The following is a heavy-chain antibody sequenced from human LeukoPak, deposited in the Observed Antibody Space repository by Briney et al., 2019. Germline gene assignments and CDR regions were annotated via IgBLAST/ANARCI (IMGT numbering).Heavy chain of an antibody. Sequence: GGSLRLSCAASGFTFSNYGMHWVRQAPGKGLEWVAFIWHDERDKYYAASVKGRFTISRDNSKKMLYLQMNSLRVEDTAVYYCAKQGVGYYDFWSGSDAFDIWGQGTMVTVSS. V-gene: IGHV3-30*02. J-gene: IGHJ3*02. CDR1: GFTFSNYG. CDR3: AKQGVGYYDFWSGSDAFDI. CDR2: IWHDERDK. D-gene: IGHD3-3*01.